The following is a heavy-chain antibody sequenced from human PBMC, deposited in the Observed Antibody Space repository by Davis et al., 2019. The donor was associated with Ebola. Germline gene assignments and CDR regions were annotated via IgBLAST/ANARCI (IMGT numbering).Heavy chain of an antibody. CDR3: ARVLTDKYYYYGMDV. J-gene: IGHJ6*02. V-gene: IGHV1-18*04. CDR1: GYTFTSYG. Sequence: AASVKVSCKASGYTFTSYGISWVRQAPGQGLEWMGWISVYNGNTNYAQKLQGRVTMTTDTSTSTAYMELRSLRSDDTAVYYCARVLTDKYYYYGMDVWGQGTTVTVSS. D-gene: IGHD3-9*01. CDR2: ISVYNGNT.